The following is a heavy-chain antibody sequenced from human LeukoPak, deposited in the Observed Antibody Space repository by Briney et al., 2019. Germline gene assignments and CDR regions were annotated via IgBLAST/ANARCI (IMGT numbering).Heavy chain of an antibody. D-gene: IGHD3-10*01. Sequence: GGSLRLSCAASGFTLDDYAMHWVRQAPGKGLEWVSGISWNSDSIGYADSVKGRFTISRDNAKNSLYLQMNSLRAEDTALYYCAKGPYGSGTYYTFFDHWGQGTLVTVSS. CDR1: GFTLDDYA. J-gene: IGHJ4*02. CDR3: AKGPYGSGTYYTFFDH. CDR2: ISWNSDSI. V-gene: IGHV3-9*01.